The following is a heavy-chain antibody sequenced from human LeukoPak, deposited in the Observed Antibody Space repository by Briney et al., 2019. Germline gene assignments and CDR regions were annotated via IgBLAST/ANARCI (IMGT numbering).Heavy chain of an antibody. Sequence: PSETLSLTCTVSGGSISSYYWSWIRQPPGKGLKWIGCIYYSGSTNHNPSLKSRVTISLDTSKNQFSLKLSSVTAADTAVYYCARGSMVRGVTGLYYYYMDVWGKGTTVTVSS. J-gene: IGHJ6*03. V-gene: IGHV4-59*01. CDR2: IYYSGST. D-gene: IGHD3-10*01. CDR1: GGSISSYY. CDR3: ARGSMVRGVTGLYYYYMDV.